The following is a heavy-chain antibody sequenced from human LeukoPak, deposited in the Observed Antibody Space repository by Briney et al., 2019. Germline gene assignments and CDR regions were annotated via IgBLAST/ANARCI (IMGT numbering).Heavy chain of an antibody. J-gene: IGHJ4*02. CDR1: GFTFSSYG. D-gene: IGHD3-22*01. CDR2: IWYDGSNK. V-gene: IGHV3-33*01. Sequence: GGSLRLSCAASGFTFSSYGMHRVRQAPGKGLEWVAVIWYDGSNKYYADFVKGRFTNSRDNSKNTLYLQMSSLRAEDTAVYYCARDLTTYDSSGYSGLDYWGQGTLVTVSS. CDR3: ARDLTTYDSSGYSGLDY.